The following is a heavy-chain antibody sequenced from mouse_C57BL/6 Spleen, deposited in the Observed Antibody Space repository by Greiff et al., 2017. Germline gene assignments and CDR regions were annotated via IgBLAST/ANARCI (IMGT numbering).Heavy chain of an antibody. Sequence: EVQLQQSGPELVKPGASVKISCKASGYSFTDYNMNWVKQSNGKSLEWIGVINPNYGTTSYNQKFKGKATVTVDQSSSTAYMQLNSLTSEDSAVYYCSRHGRMVLDYFDYWGQGTTLTVSS. CDR3: SRHGRMVLDYFDY. D-gene: IGHD2-2*01. CDR1: GYSFTDYN. V-gene: IGHV1-39*01. J-gene: IGHJ2*01. CDR2: INPNYGTT.